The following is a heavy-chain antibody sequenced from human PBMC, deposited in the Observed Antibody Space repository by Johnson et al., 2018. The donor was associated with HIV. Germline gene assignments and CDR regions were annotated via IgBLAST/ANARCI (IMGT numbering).Heavy chain of an antibody. Sequence: QVQLVESGGGVVQPGRSLRLSCAVSGFTLSSYVMHWVRQAPGKGLEWVAVMSYDGSDKYYADPVKARFTISRDSSNDTLYVQMNSLRGEDTAVYYCARDPDPFREYHGDAFDMWGQATMVTVSS. V-gene: IGHV3-30*04. D-gene: IGHD3-10*01. J-gene: IGHJ3*02. CDR2: MSYDGSDK. CDR3: ARDPDPFREYHGDAFDM. CDR1: GFTLSSYV.